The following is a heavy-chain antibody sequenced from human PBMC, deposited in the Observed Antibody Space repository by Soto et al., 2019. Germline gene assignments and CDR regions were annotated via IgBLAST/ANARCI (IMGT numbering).Heavy chain of an antibody. Sequence: GGSLRLSCAASGFTFSSYAMSWVRQAPGKGLEWVSAISGSGGSTYYADSVKGRFTISRDNSRNTVYLQMSSLRVGDTAVYYCVRGDNWNDEASDYWGQGTLVTVSS. CDR1: GFTFSSYA. CDR3: VRGDNWNDEASDY. CDR2: ISGSGGST. J-gene: IGHJ4*02. D-gene: IGHD1-1*01. V-gene: IGHV3-23*01.